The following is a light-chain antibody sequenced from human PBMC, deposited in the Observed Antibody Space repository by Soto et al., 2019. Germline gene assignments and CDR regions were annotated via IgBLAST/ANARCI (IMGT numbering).Light chain of an antibody. CDR1: QGISND. Sequence: DIQMTQSPSSLSASVGDRVTITCRASQGISNDLAWYQQKPGKVPKLLIYAASTLQSGVPSRFSGSGSGTDFTLTISSLQPEDGATYYCQKYNSAPWTFGQGTKVEIK. CDR2: AAS. J-gene: IGKJ1*01. CDR3: QKYNSAPWT. V-gene: IGKV1-27*01.